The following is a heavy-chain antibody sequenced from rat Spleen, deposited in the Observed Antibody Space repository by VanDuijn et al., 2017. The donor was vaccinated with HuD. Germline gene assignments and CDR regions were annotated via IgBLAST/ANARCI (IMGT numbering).Heavy chain of an antibody. D-gene: IGHD1-12*03. CDR2: ISTGAGNT. J-gene: IGHJ1*01. V-gene: IGHV5S13*01. CDR3: ARQGYLRDWYFDL. CDR1: GFSFSNYG. Sequence: EVQLVESGGGLIEPGRSLKLSCAAAGFSFSNYGMAWVRQAPTKNLEWVASISTGAGNTYYRDSVRGRFTISRDNAKNTLYLQMDSLRSEDTATYYCARQGYLRDWYFDLWGPGTMVTVSS.